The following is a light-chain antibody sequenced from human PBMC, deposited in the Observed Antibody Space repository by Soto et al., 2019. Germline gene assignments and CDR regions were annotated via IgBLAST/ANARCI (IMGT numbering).Light chain of an antibody. J-gene: IGLJ3*02. CDR1: SSDVGSYNR. V-gene: IGLV2-18*01. CDR2: EVS. Sequence: QSALTQPPSVSGSPGQSVTLSCPGTSSDVGSYNRVSWYQQPPGTAPKLMIYEVSNRPSGVPDRFSGSQSGNTASLTISGLQAEDEADYYCSLYTSSSTWVFGGGTKLTVL. CDR3: SLYTSSSTWV.